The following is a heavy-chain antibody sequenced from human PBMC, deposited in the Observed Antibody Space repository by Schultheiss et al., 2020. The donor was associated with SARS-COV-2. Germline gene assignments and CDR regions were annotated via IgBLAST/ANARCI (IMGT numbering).Heavy chain of an antibody. Sequence: GGSLRLSCAASGFTFSSYSMNWVRQAPGKGLEWVSSISGPGGSTYLADSVKGRFTISRDNPKNTLYLQMNSLRAEDTAVYYCATNIAVAGTYGMDVWGQGTTVTVSS. V-gene: IGHV3-23*01. D-gene: IGHD6-19*01. CDR3: ATNIAVAGTYGMDV. J-gene: IGHJ6*02. CDR2: ISGPGGST. CDR1: GFTFSSYS.